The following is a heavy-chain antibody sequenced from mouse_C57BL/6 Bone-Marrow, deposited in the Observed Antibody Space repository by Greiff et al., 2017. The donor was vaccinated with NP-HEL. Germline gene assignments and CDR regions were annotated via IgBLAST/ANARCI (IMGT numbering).Heavy chain of an antibody. CDR2: IYPGSGST. CDR3: EGDGSSYRAWFAY. CDR1: GYTFTSYW. V-gene: IGHV1-55*01. D-gene: IGHD1-1*01. J-gene: IGHJ3*01. Sequence: QVQLKQSGAELVKPGASVKMSCKASGYTFTSYWITWVKQRPGQGLEWIGDIYPGSGSTNYNEKFKSKGTLTVDTSSSTAYMQLSSLTSEDSAVSYCEGDGSSYRAWFAYWGQGTLVTVSA.